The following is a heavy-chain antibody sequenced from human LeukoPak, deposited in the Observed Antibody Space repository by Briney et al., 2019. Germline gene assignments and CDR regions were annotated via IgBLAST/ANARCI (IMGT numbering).Heavy chain of an antibody. V-gene: IGHV3-7*03. CDR3: ARGGGLDV. D-gene: IGHD3-16*01. CDR2: INHNGDVN. CDR1: GLTFSSHW. Sequence: GGSLRLSCAASGLTFSSHWMNRARQAPGKGLEWVASINHNGDVNYYVDSVKGRFTISRDNAKNSLYLQMSNLRAEDTAVYFCARGGGLDVWGQGATVTVSS. J-gene: IGHJ6*02.